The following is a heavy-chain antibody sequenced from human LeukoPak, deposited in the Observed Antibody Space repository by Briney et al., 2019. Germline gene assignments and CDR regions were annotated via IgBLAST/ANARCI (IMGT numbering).Heavy chain of an antibody. D-gene: IGHD3-22*01. Sequence: GGSLRLSCVASGFPFSSYWMTWVRQAPGKGLEWVANIKQDGSKKSYVDSVKGRFTISRDNARNSLYLQMNSLRAEDTALYYCAKDLHTGYYDSSGYYSHWGQGTLVTVSS. V-gene: IGHV3-7*03. J-gene: IGHJ4*02. CDR1: GFPFSSYW. CDR2: IKQDGSKK. CDR3: AKDLHTGYYDSSGYYSH.